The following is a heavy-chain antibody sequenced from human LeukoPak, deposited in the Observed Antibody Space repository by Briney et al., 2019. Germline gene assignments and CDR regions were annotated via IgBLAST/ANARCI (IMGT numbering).Heavy chain of an antibody. CDR2: IHGSGST. CDR3: ARGWGSTSSNYFDP. D-gene: IGHD2-2*01. Sequence: PSETLSLTCTVSGDSITSGTFFWSWIRQPAGKRLEWIGRIHGSGSTNYSPSLRSRVTISIDTSKNQFSLKLTSVTAADAAVYYCARGWGSTSSNYFDPWGQGALVTVSS. J-gene: IGHJ5*02. CDR1: GDSITSGTFF. V-gene: IGHV4-61*02.